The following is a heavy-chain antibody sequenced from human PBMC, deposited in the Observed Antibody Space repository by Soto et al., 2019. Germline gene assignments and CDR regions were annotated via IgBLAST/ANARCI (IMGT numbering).Heavy chain of an antibody. CDR2: MNPNSGNT. D-gene: IGHD3-22*01. J-gene: IGHJ4*02. CDR1: GYTFTSYD. V-gene: IGHV1-8*01. Sequence: QVQLVQSGAEVKKPGASVKVSCKASGYTFTSYDINWVRQATGQGLEWMGWMNPNSGNTGYAQKFKGRVTMTTTTSISTAYMQLSNVRSEDTAVYYCTREITMIVDNWGQGTLVTVSS. CDR3: TREITMIVDN.